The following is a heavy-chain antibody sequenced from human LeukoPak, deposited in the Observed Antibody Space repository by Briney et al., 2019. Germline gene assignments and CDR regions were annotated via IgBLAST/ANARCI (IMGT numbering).Heavy chain of an antibody. J-gene: IGHJ4*02. V-gene: IGHV3-53*01. CDR1: GFTVSSNS. CDR3: ARRAGAYSHPYDY. Sequence: GGSLRLSCTVSGFTVSSNSMSWVRQAPGKGLEWVSFIYSDNTHYSDSVKGRFTISRDNSKNTLYLQMNSLRAEDTAVYYYARRAGAYSHPYDYWGQGTLVTVS. D-gene: IGHD4/OR15-4a*01. CDR2: IYSDNT.